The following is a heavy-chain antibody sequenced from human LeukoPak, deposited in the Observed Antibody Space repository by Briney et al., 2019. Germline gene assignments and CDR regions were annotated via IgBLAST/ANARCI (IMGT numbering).Heavy chain of an antibody. V-gene: IGHV1-69*01. CDR3: ARGGGAYCGGDCYF. CDR1: GGTFSSYA. CDR2: IIPIFGTA. J-gene: IGHJ4*02. D-gene: IGHD2-21*01. Sequence: SVKVSCKASGGTFSSYAISWVRQAPGQGLEWMGGIIPIFGTANYAQKFHGRVTITADESTSTAYMELSSLRSEDTAVYYCARGGGAYCGGDCYFWGQGTLVTVSS.